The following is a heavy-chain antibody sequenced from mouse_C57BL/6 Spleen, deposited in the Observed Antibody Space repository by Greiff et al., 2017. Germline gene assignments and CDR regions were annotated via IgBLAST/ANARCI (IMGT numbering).Heavy chain of an antibody. D-gene: IGHD2-3*01. J-gene: IGHJ4*01. V-gene: IGHV1-82*01. Sequence: VQLKQSGPELVKPGASVKISCKASGYAFSSSWMNWVKQRPGKGLEWIGRIYPGDGDTNYNGKFKGKATLTADKSSSTAYMQLSSLTSEDSAVYFCARSYDGYPHAMDYWGQGTSVTVSS. CDR2: IYPGDGDT. CDR3: ARSYDGYPHAMDY. CDR1: GYAFSSSW.